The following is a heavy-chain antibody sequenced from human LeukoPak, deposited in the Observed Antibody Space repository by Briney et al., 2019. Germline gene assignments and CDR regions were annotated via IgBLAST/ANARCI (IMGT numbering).Heavy chain of an antibody. CDR1: GFTVSSNY. D-gene: IGHD3-22*01. CDR3: ARQSRSYYYDSSGWDAFDI. J-gene: IGHJ3*02. V-gene: IGHV3-53*01. CDR2: IYSGGST. Sequence: GGSLRLSCAASGFTVSSNYMSWVRQAPGKGLEWVSVIYSGGSTYYADSVKGRFTISSDNSKNTLYLQMNSLRAEDTAVYYCARQSRSYYYDSSGWDAFDIWGQGTMVTVSS.